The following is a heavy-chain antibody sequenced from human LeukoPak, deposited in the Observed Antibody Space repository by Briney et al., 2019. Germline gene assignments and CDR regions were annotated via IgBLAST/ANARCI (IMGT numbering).Heavy chain of an antibody. CDR1: GYTFTGDY. V-gene: IGHV1-2*02. D-gene: IGHD6-19*01. Sequence: ASVKVSCKASGYTFTGDYMHWVRQAPGQGLEWMGWINPNSGGTKYAQKFQGRVTMTRDTSISTAYMELTSLRSDDTAVYYCARPHAYSSGWYYSDYWGQGTLVTVSS. J-gene: IGHJ4*02. CDR2: INPNSGGT. CDR3: ARPHAYSSGWYYSDY.